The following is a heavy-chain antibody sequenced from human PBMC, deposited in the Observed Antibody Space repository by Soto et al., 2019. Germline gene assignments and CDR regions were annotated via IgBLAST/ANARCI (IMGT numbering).Heavy chain of an antibody. Sequence: ASVKVSCKASGYSFTGHYIHWVRQAPEQGPEWMGEIGPESGATRYAQKFQGRVTMTMDTSITTVCMELNNLRPDDTAIYYCGRGRSGQIVVFYWGQGTPVTVSS. D-gene: IGHD1-26*01. CDR2: IGPESGAT. J-gene: IGHJ4*02. V-gene: IGHV1-2*02. CDR3: GRGRSGQIVVFY. CDR1: GYSFTGHY.